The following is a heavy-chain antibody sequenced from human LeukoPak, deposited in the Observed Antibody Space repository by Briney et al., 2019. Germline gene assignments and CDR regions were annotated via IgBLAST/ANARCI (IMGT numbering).Heavy chain of an antibody. CDR1: GVSISSSSYY. V-gene: IGHV4-61*05. J-gene: IGHJ5*02. CDR3: ARGIAVSWFDP. D-gene: IGHD6-19*01. CDR2: IYYSGST. Sequence: PSETLSLTCNVSGVSISSSSYYWGWIRQPPGKGLEWIGYIYYSGSTNYNPSLKSRVTISVDTSKNQFSLKLSSVTAAGTAVYYCARGIAVSWFDPWGQGTLVTVSS.